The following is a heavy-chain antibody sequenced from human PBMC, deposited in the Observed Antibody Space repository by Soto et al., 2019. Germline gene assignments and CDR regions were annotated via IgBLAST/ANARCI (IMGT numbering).Heavy chain of an antibody. CDR2: IYWNDDK. Sequence: QITLKESGPTLVKPTQTLTLTCTFSGFSLSTSGVGVGWIRQPPGKALEWLALIYWNDDKRYSPSLKSRLTNPKATSKIQVVLKMTNMDPVDTATYYCANGNKWGMVVVVPAAILLYCYGMAFWGQGTTVTVSS. V-gene: IGHV2-5*01. J-gene: IGHJ6*02. D-gene: IGHD2-2*01. CDR1: GFSLSTSGVG. CDR3: ANGNKWGMVVVVPAAILLYCYGMAF.